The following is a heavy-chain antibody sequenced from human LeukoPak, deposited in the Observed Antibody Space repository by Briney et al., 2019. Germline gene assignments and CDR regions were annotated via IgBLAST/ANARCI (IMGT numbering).Heavy chain of an antibody. Sequence: PGGSLRLSCAASGFTFSSYSMNWVRQAPGKGLEWVSSISSSSSYIYYADSVKGRFTISRDNAKNSLYLQMNSLRAEDTAVYYCARGAAAGTGGMDVWGQGTTATVSS. CDR1: GFTFSSYS. CDR3: ARGAAAGTGGMDV. J-gene: IGHJ6*02. V-gene: IGHV3-21*01. D-gene: IGHD6-13*01. CDR2: ISSSSSYI.